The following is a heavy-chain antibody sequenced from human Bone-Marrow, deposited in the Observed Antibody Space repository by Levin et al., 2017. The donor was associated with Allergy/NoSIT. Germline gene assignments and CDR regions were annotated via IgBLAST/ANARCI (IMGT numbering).Heavy chain of an antibody. Sequence: GESLKISCAASRGTFSTYDMHWVRQAPGKGLEWVAVISYAGTNKYYADSVKGRFTISRDNSKNTLYLQMNSLRAEDTAVYYCARARKSPEGNVFNYWGQGTLVTVSS. CDR3: ARARKSPEGNVFNY. V-gene: IGHV3-30*19. CDR1: RGTFSTYD. D-gene: IGHD2-8*01. CDR2: ISYAGTNK. J-gene: IGHJ4*02.